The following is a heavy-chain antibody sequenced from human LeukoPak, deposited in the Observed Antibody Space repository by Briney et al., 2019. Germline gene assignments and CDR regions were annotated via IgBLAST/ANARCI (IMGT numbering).Heavy chain of an antibody. J-gene: IGHJ5*02. V-gene: IGHV4-4*07. CDR3: ARDDYSNYGNWFDP. CDR1: GGSLSSYY. Sequence: PSETLSLTCTVSGGSLSSYYWSWIRQPAGKGLEWIGRIYTSGSTNYNPSLKSRVTMSVDTSKNQFSLKLSSVTAADTAVYYCARDDYSNYGNWFDPWGQGTLVTVSS. D-gene: IGHD4-11*01. CDR2: IYTSGST.